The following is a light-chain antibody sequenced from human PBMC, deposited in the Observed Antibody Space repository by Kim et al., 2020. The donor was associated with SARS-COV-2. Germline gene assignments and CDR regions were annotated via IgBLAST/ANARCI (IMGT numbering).Light chain of an antibody. J-gene: IGKJ1*01. CDR2: GAS. Sequence: DIQMTQSPLSLSASVGDTVTITCRASQTVGSHLNWFQHKPGKVPKLLIFGASNLQRGAPSRFSASGSGTDFTLTISSLHPEDFVTYCCQQTYSIPTFGPGTKVDIK. V-gene: IGKV1-39*01. CDR1: QTVGSH. CDR3: QQTYSIPT.